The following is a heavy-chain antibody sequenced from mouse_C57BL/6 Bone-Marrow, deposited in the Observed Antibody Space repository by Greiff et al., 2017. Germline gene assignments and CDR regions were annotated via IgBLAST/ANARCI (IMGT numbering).Heavy chain of an antibody. D-gene: IGHD3-3*01. J-gene: IGHJ2*01. Sequence: QVQLQQPGAELVRPGSSVKLSCKASGYTFTSYWMDWVKQRPGQGLEWIGNIYPSDSETHYNQKFKDKATLTVDKSSSTAYMQLSSLTSEDSAVYYCAREFRAMDYWGQGTTLTVSS. CDR1: GYTFTSYW. CDR3: AREFRAMDY. CDR2: IYPSDSET. V-gene: IGHV1-61*01.